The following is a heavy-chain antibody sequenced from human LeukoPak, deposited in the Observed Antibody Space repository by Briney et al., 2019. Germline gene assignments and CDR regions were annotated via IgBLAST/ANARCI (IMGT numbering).Heavy chain of an antibody. J-gene: IGHJ6*03. D-gene: IGHD2-21*01. CDR3: ARDAAQYCGGDCYYYYMDV. V-gene: IGHV1-18*01. Sequence: ASVKVSCKASGYTFTDYDVTWVRQAPGQGLEWMGWVSPYNGNTKFAQKFQGRISMTTDTSTSTAYMELRSLRSDDTAVYYCARDAAQYCGGDCYYYYMDVWGKGTTVTISS. CDR2: VSPYNGNT. CDR1: GYTFTDYD.